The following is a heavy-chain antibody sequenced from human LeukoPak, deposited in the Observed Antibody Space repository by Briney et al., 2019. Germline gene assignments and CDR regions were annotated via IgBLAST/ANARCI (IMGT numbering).Heavy chain of an antibody. V-gene: IGHV1-8*01. CDR2: MNPNSGNT. J-gene: IGHJ4*02. CDR3: AGAMVRGVLYYFDY. D-gene: IGHD3-10*01. CDR1: GYTFTSYD. Sequence: GASVKVSCKASGYTFTSYDINWVRQATGQGLEWMGWMNPNSGNTGYAQKFQGRVTMTRNTSISTAYMELSSLRSEDAAVYYCAGAMVRGVLYYFDYWGQGTLVTVSS.